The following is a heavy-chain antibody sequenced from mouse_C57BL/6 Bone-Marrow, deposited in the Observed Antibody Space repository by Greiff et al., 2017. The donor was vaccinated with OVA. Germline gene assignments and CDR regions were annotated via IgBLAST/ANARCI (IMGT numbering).Heavy chain of an antibody. V-gene: IGHV10-1*01. CDR1: GFSFNTYA. CDR3: GGHDVYLYFDV. Sequence: EVKLQESGGGLVQPKGSLKLSCAASGFSFNTYAMNWVRQAPGKGLEWVARIRSKSNNYATYYADSVKDRFTISRDDSESMLYLQMNNLKTEDTAMYYCGGHDVYLYFDVWGTGTTVTVSS. D-gene: IGHD2-3*01. CDR2: IRSKSNNYAT. J-gene: IGHJ1*03.